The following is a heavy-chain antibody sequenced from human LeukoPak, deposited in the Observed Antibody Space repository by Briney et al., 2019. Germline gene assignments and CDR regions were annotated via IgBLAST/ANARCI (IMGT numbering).Heavy chain of an antibody. Sequence: PGRSLRLSCAASGFTFSSYAMHWVRQAPGKGLEWVAVISYDGSNKYYADSVKGRFTISRDNSKNTLYLQMNSLRAEDTAVYYCARDLSNCGGDCDRDDWGQGTLVTVSS. D-gene: IGHD2-21*02. J-gene: IGHJ4*02. CDR3: ARDLSNCGGDCDRDD. CDR1: GFTFSSYA. CDR2: ISYDGSNK. V-gene: IGHV3-30-3*01.